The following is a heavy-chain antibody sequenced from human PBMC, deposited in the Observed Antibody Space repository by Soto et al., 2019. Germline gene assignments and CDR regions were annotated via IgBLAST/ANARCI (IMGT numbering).Heavy chain of an antibody. CDR3: ARAVTTPWYFDL. CDR1: GGTLSSYA. J-gene: IGHJ2*01. Sequence: QVQLVQSGAEVKKPGSSVKVSCKASGGTLSSYAISWVRQAPGQGLERMGGIIPIFGTADYAQKFQGRVTITADESTSTAYMELSSLRSEDKAVYYCARAVTTPWYFDLWGRGTLVTVSS. V-gene: IGHV1-69*12. D-gene: IGHD4-17*01. CDR2: IIPIFGTA.